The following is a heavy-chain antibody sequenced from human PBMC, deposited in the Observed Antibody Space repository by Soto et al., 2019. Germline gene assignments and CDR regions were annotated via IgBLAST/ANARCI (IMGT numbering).Heavy chain of an antibody. CDR2: INPSGAST. Sequence: ASVKVSCKASRHTFSGYYMHWVRQAPGQGLEWMGIINPSGASTTYAQKFQGRVNMTRDTSTGTVFMELSSLRSDDTAVYYCAAEYTASSVWFAPWGQGTLVTVSS. V-gene: IGHV1-46*01. CDR3: AAEYTASSVWFAP. D-gene: IGHD6-6*01. J-gene: IGHJ5*02. CDR1: RHTFSGYY.